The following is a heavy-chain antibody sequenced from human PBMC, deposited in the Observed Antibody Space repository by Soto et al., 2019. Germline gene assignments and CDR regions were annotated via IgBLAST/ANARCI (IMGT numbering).Heavy chain of an antibody. D-gene: IGHD3-3*01. J-gene: IGHJ6*02. V-gene: IGHV3-15*01. CDR1: GFTFSNAW. CDR2: IKSKTDGGTT. Sequence: GGSLRLSCAASGFTFSNAWMSWVRQAPGKGLEWVGRIKSKTDGGTTDYAAPVKGRFTISRDDSKNTLYLQMNSLKTEDTAVYYCTTQLPKYDFWSGYYIYYYYYGMDVWGQGTTVTVSS. CDR3: TTQLPKYDFWSGYYIYYYYYGMDV.